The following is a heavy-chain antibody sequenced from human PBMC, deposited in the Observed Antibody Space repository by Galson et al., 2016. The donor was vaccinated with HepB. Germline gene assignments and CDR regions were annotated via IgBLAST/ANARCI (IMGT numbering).Heavy chain of an antibody. V-gene: IGHV3-9*01. J-gene: IGHJ2*01. CDR1: GFGIGDYA. CDR3: AQGGLRGGVARNWYFGL. Sequence: SLRLSCAASGFGIGDYAMHWVRQVPGKGLEWVSGINWSGDKRDYVDSVRGRLTISRDNAENSAFLQMDSLRPEDTGLYFCAQGGLRGGVARNWYFGLWGRGTLVTVSS. CDR2: INWSGDKR. D-gene: IGHD6-19*01.